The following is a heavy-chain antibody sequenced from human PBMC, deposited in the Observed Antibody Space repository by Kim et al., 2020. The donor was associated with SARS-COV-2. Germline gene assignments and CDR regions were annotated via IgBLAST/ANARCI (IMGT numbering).Heavy chain of an antibody. CDR3: ARDFSGYDLGGHFDY. D-gene: IGHD5-12*01. Sequence: QKFQGRVTMTRDTAISTAYMELSRLRSDDTAVYYCARDFSGYDLGGHFDYWGQGTLVTVSS. J-gene: IGHJ4*02. V-gene: IGHV1-2*02.